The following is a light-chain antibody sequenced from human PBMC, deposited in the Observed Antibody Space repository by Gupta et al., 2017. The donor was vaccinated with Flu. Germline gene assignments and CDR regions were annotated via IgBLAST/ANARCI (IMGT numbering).Light chain of an antibody. CDR1: SSDIGGFNL. J-gene: IGLJ2*01. CDR2: EAD. V-gene: IGLV2-23*01. Sequence: HSALTPPPSVSGSPGQSITISCTGSSSDIGGFNLVAWYQLHPDKAPKLLIFEADKRPSGVSNRFSGSKSGHTASLTISGLQAEDDGDYYCGSYAGSRTLIFGGGTKL. CDR3: GSYAGSRTLI.